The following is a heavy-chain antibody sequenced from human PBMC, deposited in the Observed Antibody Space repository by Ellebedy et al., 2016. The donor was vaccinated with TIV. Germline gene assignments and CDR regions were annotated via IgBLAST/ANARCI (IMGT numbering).Heavy chain of an antibody. CDR1: GFTFITFA. CDR3: AKAPVPGRGYFDY. J-gene: IGHJ4*02. V-gene: IGHV3-23*01. D-gene: IGHD6-19*01. CDR2: ISVIVIVGT. Sequence: PGGSLRLSCAVSGFTFITFAMNWVRQAPGKGLDWVSSISVIVIVGTYYADSVKGRFTISSDNSKNTVYLEMNSLRAEETTIYYCAKAPVPGRGYFDYWGQGTMVTVSS.